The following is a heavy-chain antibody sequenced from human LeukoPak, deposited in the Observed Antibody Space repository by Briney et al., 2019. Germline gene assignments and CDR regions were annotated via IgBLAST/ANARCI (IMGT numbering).Heavy chain of an antibody. V-gene: IGHV4-34*01. D-gene: IGHD3-22*01. CDR2: INHSGST. J-gene: IGHJ4*02. CDR3: ARVYSYYDSSGYTY. CDR1: GVSFSGYY. Sequence: SETLSLTCAVYGVSFSGYYWSWIRQPPGKGLEWIGEINHSGSTNYNPSLKSRVTISVDTSKNQFSLKLSSVTAADTAVYYCARVYSYYDSSGYTYWGQGTLVTVSS.